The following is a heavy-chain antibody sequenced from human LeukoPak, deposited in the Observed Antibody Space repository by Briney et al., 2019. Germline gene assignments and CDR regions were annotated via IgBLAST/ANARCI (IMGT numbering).Heavy chain of an antibody. CDR3: ARVSAIQLWLYYFDY. CDR2: INPNSGGT. D-gene: IGHD5-18*01. CDR1: GYTFTDYY. Sequence: ASVKVSCKASGYTFTDYYMHWVRQAPGQGLEWMGWINPNSGGTNYAQKFQGRVTMTRDTSISTAYMELSRLRSDDTAVFYCARVSAIQLWLYYFDYWGQGTLVTVSS. J-gene: IGHJ4*02. V-gene: IGHV1-2*02.